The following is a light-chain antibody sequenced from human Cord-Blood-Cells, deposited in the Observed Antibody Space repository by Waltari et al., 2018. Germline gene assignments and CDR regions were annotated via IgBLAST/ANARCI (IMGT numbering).Light chain of an antibody. CDR2: GAS. CDR1: QSVSSN. Sequence: EIVMTPSPATLSVSPGESATLSCRASQSVSSNLAWYQPKPGQAPRLLIYGASTRATGIPARFSGSGSGTEFTLTISSLQSEDFAVYYCQQYNNWPFTFGPGTKVDIK. J-gene: IGKJ3*01. V-gene: IGKV3-15*01. CDR3: QQYNNWPFT.